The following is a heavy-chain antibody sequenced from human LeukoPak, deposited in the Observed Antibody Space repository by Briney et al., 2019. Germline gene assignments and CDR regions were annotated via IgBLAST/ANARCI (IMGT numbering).Heavy chain of an antibody. D-gene: IGHD3-3*01. V-gene: IGHV1-69*05. CDR3: ARSTIGVFGVAIDY. CDR2: IIPIFGTA. Sequence: SVKVSCKASGGTFSGYAISWVRQAPGQGLEWMGGIIPIFGTANYAQKFQGRVTITTDESTSTAYMELSSLRSEDTAVYYCARSTIGVFGVAIDYWGQGPLVTVSS. J-gene: IGHJ4*02. CDR1: GGTFSGYA.